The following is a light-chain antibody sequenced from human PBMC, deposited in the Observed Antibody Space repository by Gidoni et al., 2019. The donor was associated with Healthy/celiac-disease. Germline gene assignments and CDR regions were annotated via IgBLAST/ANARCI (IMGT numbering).Light chain of an antibody. CDR1: QTISTS. Sequence: DIQMTQSPSSLSASVGDRVSMTCRASQTISTSLNWYQQKPGEAPKLLIYAADTLQRGVPSRFSGSGSGADFTLTISSLEPEDYATYYCQQNYHSPVTFXPXTKVDIK. CDR2: AAD. CDR3: QQNYHSPVT. V-gene: IGKV1-39*01. J-gene: IGKJ3*01.